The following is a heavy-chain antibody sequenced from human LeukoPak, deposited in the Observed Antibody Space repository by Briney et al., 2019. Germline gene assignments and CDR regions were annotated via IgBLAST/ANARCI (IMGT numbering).Heavy chain of an antibody. D-gene: IGHD4-17*01. Sequence: SETLSLTCTVSGGSISSGRYYWGWIRQPPGKGLEWLGSVFYSGSTSYNPSVGTRITVSIDTSKNQFSLKLHSVTAADTAVYYCARLNEGRDYGDNRRDYWGQGALVTVSS. CDR2: VFYSGST. V-gene: IGHV4-39*01. CDR3: ARLNEGRDYGDNRRDY. CDR1: GGSISSGRYY. J-gene: IGHJ4*02.